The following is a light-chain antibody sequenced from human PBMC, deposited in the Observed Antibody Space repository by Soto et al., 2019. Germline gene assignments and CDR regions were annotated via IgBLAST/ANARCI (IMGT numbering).Light chain of an antibody. CDR3: QQYKNWPWT. CDR1: QSIXSD. V-gene: IGKV3-15*01. Sequence: DMMMTQCPSSLSASLGEGVTLACRASQSIXSDLAWYQQKPGKAPRFLXYDASTMASGIPARFSGSGSGTEFTLTISSLQSDDFAAYYCQQYKNWPWTFGQGTKVDIK. J-gene: IGKJ1*01. CDR2: DAS.